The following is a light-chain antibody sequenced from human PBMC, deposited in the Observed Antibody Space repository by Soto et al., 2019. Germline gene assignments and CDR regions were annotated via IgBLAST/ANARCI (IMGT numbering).Light chain of an antibody. CDR3: SSYTSSNTYV. CDR2: EVS. Sequence: QSALTQPASVSGSPGQSITISCTGTSSDVGGYNYVSWYQQPPGKAPKVIICEVSNRPSGVSNRFSGSKSGNTASLTISGLQADDEDDYYCSSYTSSNTYVFGTGTKLTVL. CDR1: SSDVGGYNY. V-gene: IGLV2-14*01. J-gene: IGLJ1*01.